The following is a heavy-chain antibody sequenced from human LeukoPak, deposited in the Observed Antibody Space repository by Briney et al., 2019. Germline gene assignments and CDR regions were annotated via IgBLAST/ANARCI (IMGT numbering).Heavy chain of an antibody. D-gene: IGHD3-10*01. CDR1: GGTFSNYA. V-gene: IGHV1-69*13. J-gene: IGHJ4*02. Sequence: SVKVSCKASGGTFSNYAISWVRQAPGQGLEWMGGIIPIFDTANYAQKFQGRVTITADESTSTAYMELSSLRSEDTAVYYCARERSYYGSGSSFDYWGQGTLVTVSS. CDR3: ARERSYYGSGSSFDY. CDR2: IIPIFDTA.